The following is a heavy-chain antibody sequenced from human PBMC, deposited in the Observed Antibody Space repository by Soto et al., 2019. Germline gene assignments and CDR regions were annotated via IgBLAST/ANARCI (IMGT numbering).Heavy chain of an antibody. CDR3: AKVHDYGDYYFDY. CDR2: ISGSGGST. Sequence: PGGSLRLSCAASGFTFSSYAMSWVRQAPGKGLEWISAISGSGGSTYYADSVKGRFTISRDNSKNTLYLQMNSLRAEDTAVYYCAKVHDYGDYYFDYWGQGTLVTVSS. J-gene: IGHJ4*02. D-gene: IGHD4-17*01. V-gene: IGHV3-23*01. CDR1: GFTFSSYA.